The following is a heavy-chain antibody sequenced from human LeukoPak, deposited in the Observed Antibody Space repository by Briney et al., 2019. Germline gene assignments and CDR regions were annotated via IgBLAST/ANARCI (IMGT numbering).Heavy chain of an antibody. V-gene: IGHV1-46*01. CDR3: ARVGYCGGDCYKN. D-gene: IGHD2-21*02. CDR2: INPSGGNT. J-gene: IGHJ4*02. CDR1: GYTFTRYY. Sequence: ASVKVSCKASGYTFTRYYMHWVRQAPGQGLEWMGIINPSGGNTNYAQKFQGRVTMTRDMSTSTVYMELSSLRSEDTAVYYCARVGYCGGDCYKNWGQGTLVTVSS.